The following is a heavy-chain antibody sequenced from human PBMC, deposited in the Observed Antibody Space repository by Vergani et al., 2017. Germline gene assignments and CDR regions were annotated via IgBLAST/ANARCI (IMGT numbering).Heavy chain of an antibody. J-gene: IGHJ4*02. V-gene: IGHV4-59*01. CDR2: IYYSGST. D-gene: IGHD6-19*01. CDR3: ARVSPQIAVAGGGYFDY. Sequence: QVQLQESGPGLVKPSETLSLTCTVSGGSISSYYWSWIRQPPGKGLEWIGYIYYSGSTNYNPSLKSRVTLSVDTSKNQFSLELSSVTAADTAVYYCARVSPQIAVAGGGYFDYWGQGTLVTVSS. CDR1: GGSISSYY.